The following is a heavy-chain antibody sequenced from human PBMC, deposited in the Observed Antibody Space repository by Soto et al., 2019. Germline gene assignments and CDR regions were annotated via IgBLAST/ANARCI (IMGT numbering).Heavy chain of an antibody. D-gene: IGHD3-9*01. CDR1: GGSFSGYY. Sequence: QVQLQQWGAGPLRPLETLSLTCGVSGGSFSGYYWAWIRQSPGKGLEWIGEINDRGSINYNPSLTSRVSISVDTSKHHYSLNLRSVTAADTAVYYCARESHDLLTGPPWVWYFDLWGRGTLVTVSS. CDR3: ARESHDLLTGPPWVWYFDL. CDR2: INDRGSI. V-gene: IGHV4-34*01. J-gene: IGHJ2*01.